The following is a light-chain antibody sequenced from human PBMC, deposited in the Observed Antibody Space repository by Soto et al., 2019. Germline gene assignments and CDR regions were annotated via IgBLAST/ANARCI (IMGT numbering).Light chain of an antibody. CDR3: AAWDDSLNGLYV. V-gene: IGLV1-40*01. CDR1: NSNIGAGYD. J-gene: IGLJ1*01. Sequence: QSVLTQPPSVSGAPGQRVTISCTGSNSNIGAGYDAHWYKQLPGTAPQLLVYGRNNRPSGVPDRFSGSKSGTSASLAISGLQSEDEADYYCAAWDDSLNGLYVFGTGTKVTVL. CDR2: GRN.